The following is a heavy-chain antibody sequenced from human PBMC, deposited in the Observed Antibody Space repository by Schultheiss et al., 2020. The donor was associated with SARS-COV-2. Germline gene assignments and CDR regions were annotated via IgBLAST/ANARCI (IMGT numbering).Heavy chain of an antibody. CDR2: THFGGST. CDR3: ARGNDFVYFFDS. CDR1: GGSFSGYY. J-gene: IGHJ4*02. V-gene: IGHV4-4*08. D-gene: IGHD3-3*01. Sequence: SETLSLTCAVYGGSFSGYYWSWIRQPPGKGLEWIGNTHFGGSTNYSPSLKSRLTISVDTSKNQFSLKLTSLTAADTAIYYCARGNDFVYFFDSWGQGTLVTVSS.